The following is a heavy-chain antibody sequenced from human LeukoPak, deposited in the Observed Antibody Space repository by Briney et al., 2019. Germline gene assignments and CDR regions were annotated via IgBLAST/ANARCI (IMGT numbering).Heavy chain of an antibody. J-gene: IGHJ4*02. Sequence: ASVKVSRKVSGYTLTELSMHWVRQAPGKGLEWMGGFDPEDGETIYAQKFQGRVTMTGDTSTDTAYMELSSLRSEDTAVYYCATFGGRWLHHDYWGQGTLVTVSS. D-gene: IGHD5-24*01. CDR1: GYTLTELS. V-gene: IGHV1-24*01. CDR2: FDPEDGET. CDR3: ATFGGRWLHHDY.